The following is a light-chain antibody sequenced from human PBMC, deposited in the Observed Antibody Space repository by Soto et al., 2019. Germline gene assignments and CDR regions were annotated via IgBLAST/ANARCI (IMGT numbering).Light chain of an antibody. CDR1: QSINSW. V-gene: IGKV1-5*03. CDR2: KSS. Sequence: DIQMTQSPSTLSASVGDRVTITCRASQSINSWLAWYQQKPGKAPKLLIYKSSSLESGVPSKFSGSGSGTEFTLTISSLQPDDIATYDCQQYNSYPYTFGQGTKLEI. CDR3: QQYNSYPYT. J-gene: IGKJ2*01.